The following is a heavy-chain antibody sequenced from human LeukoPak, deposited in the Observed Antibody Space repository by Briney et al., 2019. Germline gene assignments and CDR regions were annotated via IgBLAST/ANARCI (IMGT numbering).Heavy chain of an antibody. D-gene: IGHD3-10*01. V-gene: IGHV1-18*01. CDR3: GRDQSYGSGSHQDY. J-gene: IGHJ4*02. CDR2: ISAYNGNT. CDR1: GYTFISYG. Sequence: ASVKVSCKASGYTFISYGISWVRQAPGQGLEWMGWISAYNGNTNYAQKVQGRVTMTTATSTSTAYMELRSLRSDDTAVYYCGRDQSYGSGSHQDYWGQGTLVTVSS.